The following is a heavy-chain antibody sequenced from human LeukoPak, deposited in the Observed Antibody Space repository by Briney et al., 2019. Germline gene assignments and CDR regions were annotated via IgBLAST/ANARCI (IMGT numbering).Heavy chain of an antibody. J-gene: IGHJ4*02. CDR3: ARVYSSGWYTPVNRGLTFDY. Sequence: PSETLSLTCAVYGGSFSGYYWSWIRQPPGKGLEWIGEINHSGSTNYNPSLKSRVTISVDTSKNQFSLKLSSVTAADTAVYYCARVYSSGWYTPVNRGLTFDYWGQGTLVTVSS. CDR2: INHSGST. CDR1: GGSFSGYY. V-gene: IGHV4-34*01. D-gene: IGHD6-19*01.